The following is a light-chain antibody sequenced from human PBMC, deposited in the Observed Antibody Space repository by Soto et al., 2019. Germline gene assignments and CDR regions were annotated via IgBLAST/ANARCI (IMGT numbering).Light chain of an antibody. CDR3: QSYDSTLSSSEVV. Sequence: QSVLTQPPSVSGAPGQSVTISCSGSSSNIGTGYDVHWYQQLPGTAPKLLIHGNNNRPSGVPDRFSGSKSGTSASLAITGLQAEDEADYYCQSYDSTLSSSEVVFGGGTQLTVL. V-gene: IGLV1-40*01. J-gene: IGLJ2*01. CDR1: SSNIGTGYD. CDR2: GNN.